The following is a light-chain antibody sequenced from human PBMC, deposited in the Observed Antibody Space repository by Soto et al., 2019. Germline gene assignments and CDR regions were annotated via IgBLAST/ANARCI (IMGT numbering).Light chain of an antibody. CDR3: QQYNDWLPFT. Sequence: EIVMTQSPATLSVSPGERATLSCRASQTVSVNLAWYQQKPGQAPRLLIYGASTRATGVPARFSGSGSGTEFTLTISSLQSEDFAVYYCQQYNDWLPFTFGPGTRVDIK. CDR2: GAS. CDR1: QTVSVN. J-gene: IGKJ3*01. V-gene: IGKV3-15*01.